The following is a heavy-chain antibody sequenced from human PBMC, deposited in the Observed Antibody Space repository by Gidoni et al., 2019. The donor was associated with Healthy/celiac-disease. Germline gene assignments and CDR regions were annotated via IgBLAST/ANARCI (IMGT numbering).Heavy chain of an antibody. Sequence: QVQLQESGPGLVKPSQTLSPTCTVSGGSISSGDYYWSWVRQPPGKGLEWIGYIYYSGSTYYNPSLKSRVTISVDTSKNQFSLKLSSVTAADTAVYYCARDPLNWGRQAFDIWGQGTMVTVSS. J-gene: IGHJ3*02. CDR3: ARDPLNWGRQAFDI. CDR2: IYYSGST. D-gene: IGHD7-27*01. CDR1: GGSISSGDYY. V-gene: IGHV4-30-4*01.